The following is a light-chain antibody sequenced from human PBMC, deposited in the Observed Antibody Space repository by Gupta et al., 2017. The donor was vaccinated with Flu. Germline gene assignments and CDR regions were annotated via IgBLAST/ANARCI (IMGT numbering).Light chain of an antibody. CDR2: NNS. Sequence: QSVLTQPPSASGTPGQRVTISCSGSRSNIGSNTVNWYQQFPGTAPKVLIYNNSQRPSGVPDRFSGSKSGTSASLAISGLQSEDEADYYCGTWDGSLNSWVFGGGTKLTVL. CDR3: GTWDGSLNSWV. J-gene: IGLJ3*02. V-gene: IGLV1-44*01. CDR1: RSNIGSNT.